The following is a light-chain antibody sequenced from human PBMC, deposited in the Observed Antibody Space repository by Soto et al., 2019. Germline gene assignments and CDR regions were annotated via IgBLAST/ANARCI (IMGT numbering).Light chain of an antibody. V-gene: IGKV1-9*01. Sequence: IQLTQSPSSLSASVGDRVTITCRASQGMSSYLALYQQKPGKAPKLLIYAASTLQSGVPSRFSGSGSGTDFTLNISSLQPEDFATYSCQQLNSYPYTVGQGTKLEIK. CDR3: QQLNSYPYT. J-gene: IGKJ2*01. CDR2: AAS. CDR1: QGMSSY.